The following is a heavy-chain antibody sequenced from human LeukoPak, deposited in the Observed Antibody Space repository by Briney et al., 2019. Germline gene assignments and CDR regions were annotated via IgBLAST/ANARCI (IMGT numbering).Heavy chain of an antibody. Sequence: GGSLRLSCAVSGITLSNYGMSWVRQAPGKGLEWVAGISDRGGSTNYADSVRGRFTISRDNPKNTLYLLMTSLRAEDTAVYFCAKRGVVNRAVIIVGFHKEAYYFDYWGQGALVTVSS. V-gene: IGHV3-23*01. CDR1: GITLSNYG. CDR3: AKRGVVNRAVIIVGFHKEAYYFDY. D-gene: IGHD3-10*01. CDR2: ISDRGGST. J-gene: IGHJ4*02.